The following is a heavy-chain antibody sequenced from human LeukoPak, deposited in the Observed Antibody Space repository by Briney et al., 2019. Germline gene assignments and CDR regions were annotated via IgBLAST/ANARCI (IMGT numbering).Heavy chain of an antibody. Sequence: GGSLRLSCAASGFTCSSYWMSWVRQAPGRGLQWVANIKQDGSEKYYTDSVEGRFTISRDNAKNTLYLQMNSLRAEDTAVYYCAKLVVVTATYWYFDLWGRGTLVGVSS. V-gene: IGHV3-7*03. CDR3: AKLVVVTATYWYFDL. D-gene: IGHD2-21*02. J-gene: IGHJ2*01. CDR1: GFTCSSYW. CDR2: IKQDGSEK.